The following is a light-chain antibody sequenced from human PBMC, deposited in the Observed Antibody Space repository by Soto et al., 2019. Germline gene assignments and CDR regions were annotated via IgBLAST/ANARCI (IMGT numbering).Light chain of an antibody. Sequence: DIQMTQSPSSLSASVGDRVTITCRASQGIGDYLAWYQQKPGEVPNLLIYVASALRSVVPARFSGSRSGTDFTLTISSLQPEDAATYYFQNYNTDPCTFGQGTKLEIK. CDR1: QGIGDY. J-gene: IGKJ2*02. CDR3: QNYNTDPCT. V-gene: IGKV1-27*01. CDR2: VAS.